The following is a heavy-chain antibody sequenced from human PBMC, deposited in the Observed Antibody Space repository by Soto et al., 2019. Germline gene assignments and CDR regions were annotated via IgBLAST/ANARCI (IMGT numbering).Heavy chain of an antibody. CDR2: INPSSGST. Sequence: QVQLVQSGAEVKKPGASVKVSCKASGYTFTSYYIHWVRQAPGQGLEWMGIINPSSGSTSYAQKFQGRVTMTRDTSTRTVYMELSSLRSEDTAVYYCAREVERGYSYGYLEYWGQGTLVTVSS. D-gene: IGHD5-18*01. V-gene: IGHV1-46*01. CDR1: GYTFTSYY. J-gene: IGHJ4*02. CDR3: AREVERGYSYGYLEY.